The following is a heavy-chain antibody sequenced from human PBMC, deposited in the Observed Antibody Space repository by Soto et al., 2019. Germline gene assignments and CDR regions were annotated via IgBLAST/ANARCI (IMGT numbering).Heavy chain of an antibody. CDR2: TSAYNGNT. CDR3: AREGIAVATTDAFDI. J-gene: IGHJ3*02. Sequence: ASVKVSCKASGYSFTSYGISWVRQAPGQGLEWMGWTSAYNGNTNYAQKFQGRVTMTTDTSTSTAYMELRSLRSDDTAVYYCAREGIAVATTDAFDIWGQGTMVTVSS. D-gene: IGHD6-19*01. V-gene: IGHV1-18*01. CDR1: GYSFTSYG.